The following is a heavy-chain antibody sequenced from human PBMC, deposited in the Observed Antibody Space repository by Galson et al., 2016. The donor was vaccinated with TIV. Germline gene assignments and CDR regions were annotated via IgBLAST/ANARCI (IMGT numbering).Heavy chain of an antibody. CDR2: IYHSGST. J-gene: IGHJ4*02. D-gene: IGHD4-17*01. CDR1: GDSITSSY. Sequence: ETLSLTCTVSGDSITSSYWSWIRQPPGKGLEWIGRIYHSGSTDYNPSLKSRVTISVDTSKNQFSLKLNSVTAADTAVYYCARLEDASVYGNFVSYFDFWGQGILVTVSS. CDR3: ARLEDASVYGNFVSYFDF. V-gene: IGHV4-59*01.